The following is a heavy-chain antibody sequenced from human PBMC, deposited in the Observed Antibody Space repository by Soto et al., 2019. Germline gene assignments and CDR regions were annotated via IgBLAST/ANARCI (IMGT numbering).Heavy chain of an antibody. Sequence: GGSLRLSCAASGFTFSSYAMSWVRQAPGKGLEWVSAISGSGGSTYYADSVKGRFTISRDNSKNTLYLQMNSLRAEDTAVYYCAKDRGAIVVVPAANGYWGQGTLVTVSS. V-gene: IGHV3-23*01. J-gene: IGHJ4*02. CDR1: GFTFSSYA. D-gene: IGHD2-2*01. CDR3: AKDRGAIVVVPAANGY. CDR2: ISGSGGST.